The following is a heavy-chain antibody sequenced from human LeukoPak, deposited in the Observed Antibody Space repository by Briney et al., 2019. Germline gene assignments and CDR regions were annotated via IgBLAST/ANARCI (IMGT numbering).Heavy chain of an antibody. D-gene: IGHD2-2*01. Sequence: SETLSLTCTVSGGSISSSSYYWGWIRQPPGKGLEWIGSIYYSGSTYYNPSLKSRVTISVDTSKNQFSLKLSSVTAADTAVYYCARHNYCSSTSCYEFDYWAREPWSPSPQ. CDR3: ARHNYCSSTSCYEFDY. CDR2: IYYSGST. J-gene: IGHJ4*02. CDR1: GGSISSSSYY. V-gene: IGHV4-39*01.